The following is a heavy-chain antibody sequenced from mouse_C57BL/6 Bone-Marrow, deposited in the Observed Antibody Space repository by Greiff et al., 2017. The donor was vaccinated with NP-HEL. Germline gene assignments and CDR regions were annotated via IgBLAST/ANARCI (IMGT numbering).Heavy chain of an antibody. CDR3: TTEGFITTVVDY. CDR2: IDPANGDT. D-gene: IGHD1-1*01. Sequence: VQLQQSVAELVRPGASVKLSCTASGFNIKDDYMHWVKQRPEQGLEWIGWIDPANGDTEYASKFQGKATITADTSSNTAYLQLSSLTSEDTAVYYCTTEGFITTVVDYWGQGTTLTVSS. V-gene: IGHV14-4*01. CDR1: GFNIKDDY. J-gene: IGHJ2*01.